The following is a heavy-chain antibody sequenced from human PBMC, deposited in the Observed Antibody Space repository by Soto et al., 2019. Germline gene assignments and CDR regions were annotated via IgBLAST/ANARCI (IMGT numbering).Heavy chain of an antibody. CDR1: GATFSRNT. CDR3: ATEDGVRDSALIPAAIDAMDV. J-gene: IGHJ6*02. D-gene: IGHD2-2*02. Sequence: QVQLVQSGAAVEKPGSSVKVSCKASGATFSRNTITWVRQAPGQGLEWIGRIIPLFGITAFAQKFQDRVTITADKSTTTAYMELSSLRSEDTAVYYCATEDGVRDSALIPAAIDAMDVWGQGTTVTVTS. CDR2: IIPLFGIT. V-gene: IGHV1-69*08.